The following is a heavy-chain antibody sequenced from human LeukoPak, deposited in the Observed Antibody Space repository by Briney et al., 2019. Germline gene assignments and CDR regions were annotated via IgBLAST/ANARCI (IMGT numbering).Heavy chain of an antibody. CDR2: ISYDGSNK. J-gene: IGHJ5*02. CDR1: GFTFSSYA. Sequence: GRYLRLSCAASGFTFSSYAMHWVRQAPGKGLEWVAVISYDGSNKYYADSVKGRFTISRDNSKNTLYLQMNSLRAEDTAVYYCARDFNTMVRKDRPGGGFDPWGQGTLVTVSS. V-gene: IGHV3-30-3*01. CDR3: ARDFNTMVRKDRPGGGFDP. D-gene: IGHD3-10*01.